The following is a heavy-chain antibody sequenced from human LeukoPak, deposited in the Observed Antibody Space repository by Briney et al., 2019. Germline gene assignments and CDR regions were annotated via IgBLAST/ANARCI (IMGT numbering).Heavy chain of an antibody. V-gene: IGHV1-18*01. D-gene: IGHD3-22*01. CDR1: GYTFTSYG. Sequence: ASVKVSCKASGYTFTSYGISWVRQAPGQGLEWMGWISAYNGNTNYAQKLQGRVTMTTDTSTSTAYMELRSLRSDDTAVYYCARGESYYDSSGVPLGDYYYYGMDVWGQGTTVTVSS. CDR3: ARGESYYDSSGVPLGDYYYYGMDV. J-gene: IGHJ6*02. CDR2: ISAYNGNT.